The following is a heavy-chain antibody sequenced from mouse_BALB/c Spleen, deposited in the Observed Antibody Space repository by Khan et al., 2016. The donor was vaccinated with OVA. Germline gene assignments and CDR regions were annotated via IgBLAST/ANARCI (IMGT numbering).Heavy chain of an antibody. D-gene: IGHD2-14*01. CDR3: VRDGAYHRNDGWFAY. Sequence: QVQLQQSGAELVRPGVSVKISCKGSGYTFTDFTMHWVKQSHAKSLEWIGVISTYYGDVTYNQKFKDKATLTTDKSSTTAYLQLSSLTSDDSAVYNCVRDGAYHRNDGWFAYWGQGTLVTVSA. CDR2: ISTYYGDV. J-gene: IGHJ3*01. V-gene: IGHV1S137*01. CDR1: GYTFTDFT.